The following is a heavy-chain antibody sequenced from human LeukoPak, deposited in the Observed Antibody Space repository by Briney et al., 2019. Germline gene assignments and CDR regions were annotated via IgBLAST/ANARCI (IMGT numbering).Heavy chain of an antibody. D-gene: IGHD4-17*01. J-gene: IGHJ4*02. CDR2: IIPIFGTA. CDR1: GGTFSSYA. V-gene: IGHV1-69*13. Sequence: GASVKVSCKASGGTFSSYAISWVRQAPGQGLEWMGGIIPIFGTANYAQKFQGRVTITADESTSTAYMELSSLRSEDTAVYYCARLSLLYGDRPYDYWGQGTLVTVSS. CDR3: ARLSLLYGDRPYDY.